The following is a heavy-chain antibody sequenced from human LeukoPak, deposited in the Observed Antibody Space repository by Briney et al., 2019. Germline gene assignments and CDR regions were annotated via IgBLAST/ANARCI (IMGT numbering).Heavy chain of an antibody. CDR1: GYTFTSYY. J-gene: IGHJ3*02. CDR3: ARSGVVVPAAMGRAFDI. Sequence: GASVKVSCKASGYTFTSYYMLWVRQAPGQGLEWMGIINPSGGSTSYAQKFQGRVTMTRDTSTSTVYMELSSLRSEDTAVYYCARSGVVVPAAMGRAFDIWGQGTMVTVSS. D-gene: IGHD2-2*01. CDR2: INPSGGST. V-gene: IGHV1-46*01.